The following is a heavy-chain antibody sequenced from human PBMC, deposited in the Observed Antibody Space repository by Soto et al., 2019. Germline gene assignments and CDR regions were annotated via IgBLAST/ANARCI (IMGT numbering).Heavy chain of an antibody. CDR3: ARRKERSGPYYLDL. D-gene: IGHD6-25*01. J-gene: IGHJ4*02. CDR2: MNPNNGNA. Sequence: XSVKVSYNASGFTFITYDFSLVRQSAGQGLEWVGWMNPNNGNAGFAQKFRGRINMTRNTSISTAYLELSSLRSDDSAVYFCARRKERSGPYYLDLWGQGTQVTRLL. CDR1: GFTFITYD. V-gene: IGHV1-8*01.